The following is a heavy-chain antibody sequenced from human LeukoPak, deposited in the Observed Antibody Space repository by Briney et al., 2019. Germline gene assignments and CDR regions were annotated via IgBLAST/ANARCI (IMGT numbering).Heavy chain of an antibody. CDR2: ISSSGGST. CDR3: AKVSGELPYFDY. V-gene: IGHV3-23*01. D-gene: IGHD1-26*01. Sequence: GGSLRLSCAASGFTFSSYAMSWVRQAPGKGLEWVSAISSSGGSTYYADSVKGRFTISRDNSKNTLYLQMNSLRAEDTAVYYCAKVSGELPYFDYWGQGTLVTVSS. J-gene: IGHJ4*02. CDR1: GFTFSSYA.